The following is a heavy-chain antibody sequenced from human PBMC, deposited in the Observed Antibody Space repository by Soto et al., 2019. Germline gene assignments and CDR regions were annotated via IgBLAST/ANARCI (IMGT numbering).Heavy chain of an antibody. Sequence: EVQLVESGGGLVQPGGSLRLSCAASGFTYSDYYMHWVRQGPGKGLVWVSGISGDGSRTYYADSVKGRFTISRDNARSTLYLQMNSLRGDDTAVYYCVRDFMTMTGINWGQGTLVAVSS. CDR3: VRDFMTMTGIN. CDR1: GFTYSDYY. D-gene: IGHD3-9*01. V-gene: IGHV3-74*01. CDR2: ISGDGSRT. J-gene: IGHJ4*02.